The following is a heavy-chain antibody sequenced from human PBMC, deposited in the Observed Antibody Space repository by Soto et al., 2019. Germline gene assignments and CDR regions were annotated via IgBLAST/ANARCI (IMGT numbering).Heavy chain of an antibody. Sequence: GGSLKLSCAAQGFSCGRYAMSWAGQAPGKGLEWVSAISGSGGSTYYADSVKGRFTISRDNSKNTLYLQMNSLRAEDTAVYYCAKQPQYYHFWSGYEYYFDSWGQAT. V-gene: IGHV3-23*01. CDR2: ISGSGGST. J-gene: IGHJ4*02. CDR1: GFSCGRYA. D-gene: IGHD3-3*01. CDR3: AKQPQYYHFWSGYEYYFDS.